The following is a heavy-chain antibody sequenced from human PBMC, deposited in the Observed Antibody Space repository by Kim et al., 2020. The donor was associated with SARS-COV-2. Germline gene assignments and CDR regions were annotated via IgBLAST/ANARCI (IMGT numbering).Heavy chain of an antibody. V-gene: IGHV6-1*01. J-gene: IGHJ6*02. D-gene: IGHD2-2*01. Sequence: SQTLSLTCAISGDSVSSNSAAWNWIRQSPSRGLEWLGRTYYRSKWYNDYAVSVKSRITINPDTSKNQFSLQLNSVTPEDTAVYYCAMESVCSSTSCYDFIDENYYYYCGMDVGGQGTTVNVAS. CDR1: GDSVSSNSAA. CDR2: TYYRSKWYN. CDR3: AMESVCSSTSCYDFIDENYYYYCGMDV.